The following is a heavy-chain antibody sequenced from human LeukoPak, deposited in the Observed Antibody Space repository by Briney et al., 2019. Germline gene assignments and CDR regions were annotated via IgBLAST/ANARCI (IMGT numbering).Heavy chain of an antibody. D-gene: IGHD3-22*01. V-gene: IGHV3-53*01. CDR1: GFTVSSNN. CDR2: IHSGGST. Sequence: GSLRLSCAASGFTVSSNNMNWVRQAPGKGLEWVSVIHSGGSTYYPYTVKGRFTISRDNSKTTLYIQMTSLRAEDTAVYYCARGVISGSSYEFDYWGQGTLVTVSS. CDR3: ARGVISGSSYEFDY. J-gene: IGHJ4*02.